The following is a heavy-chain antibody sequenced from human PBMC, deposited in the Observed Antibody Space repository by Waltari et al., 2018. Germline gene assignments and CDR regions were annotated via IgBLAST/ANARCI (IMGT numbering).Heavy chain of an antibody. CDR1: GGSFSGYY. Sequence: QVQLQQWGAGLLKPSETLSLTCAVYGGSFSGYYWSWIRQPPGKGLEWIGEINHSGSTNYNPSLKSRVTISVDTSKNQFSLKLSSVTAADTAVYYCARDVAAGTTTIRPRSYYMDVWGKGTTVTISS. V-gene: IGHV4-34*01. CDR2: INHSGST. D-gene: IGHD6-13*01. J-gene: IGHJ6*03. CDR3: ARDVAAGTTTIRPRSYYMDV.